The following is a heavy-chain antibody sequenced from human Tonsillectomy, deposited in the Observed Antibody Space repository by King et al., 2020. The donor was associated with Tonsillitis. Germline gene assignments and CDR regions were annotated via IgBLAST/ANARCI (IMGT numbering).Heavy chain of an antibody. CDR3: ARGDSGIAVEFDY. CDR1: GYSISSGYY. J-gene: IGHJ4*02. Sequence: QLQESGPGLVKPSETLSLTCAVSGYSISSGYYWGWTRQPPGKGLEWIGSIYHSGSTYYNPSLKSRVTISVDTSKNQFSLKLSSVTAADTAVYYCARGDSGIAVEFDYWGQGTLVTVSS. V-gene: IGHV4-38-2*01. D-gene: IGHD6-19*01. CDR2: IYHSGST.